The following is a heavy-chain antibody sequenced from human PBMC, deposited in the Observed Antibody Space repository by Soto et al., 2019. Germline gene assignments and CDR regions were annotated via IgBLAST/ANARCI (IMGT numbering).Heavy chain of an antibody. J-gene: IGHJ4*02. D-gene: IGHD3-22*01. CDR1: GGSISSYY. CDR2: IYHSGST. CDR3: ARGAVVNFDS. Sequence: SETLSLTCTVSGGSISSYYWSWIRQPPGKGLKWIGYIYHSGSTNYNPSLKSRVTISVDRSKNQFSLKLTSVTAADTAVYYCARGAVVNFDSWGQGTLVTVSS. V-gene: IGHV4-59*12.